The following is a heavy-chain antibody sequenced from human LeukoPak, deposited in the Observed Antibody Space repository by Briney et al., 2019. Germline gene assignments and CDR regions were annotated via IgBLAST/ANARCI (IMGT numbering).Heavy chain of an antibody. CDR1: GGSFSGYY. CDR2: INHSGST. CDR3: ASRTTLTRYFDY. J-gene: IGHJ4*02. D-gene: IGHD1-1*01. V-gene: IGHV4-34*01. Sequence: SETLSLTCAVYGGSFSGYYWSWIRQPPGKGLEWIGEINHSGSTNYNPSLKSRVTISVGTSKNQFSLKLSSVTAADTAVYYCASRTTLTRYFDYWGQGTLVTVSS.